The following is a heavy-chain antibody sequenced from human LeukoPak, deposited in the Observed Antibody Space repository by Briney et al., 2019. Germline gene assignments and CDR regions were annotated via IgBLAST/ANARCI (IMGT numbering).Heavy chain of an antibody. Sequence: GGSLRLSCAASGFTFSIYAMSWVRQAPGKGLEWVSGISGSGGSTYYADSVKGRFTVSRDNSKNTLYLQMNSLTADDTAVYYCSKGGRCSSGSCYWYFDYWGQGTLVTVSS. J-gene: IGHJ4*02. CDR2: ISGSGGST. D-gene: IGHD2-15*01. V-gene: IGHV3-23*01. CDR3: SKGGRCSSGSCYWYFDY. CDR1: GFTFSIYA.